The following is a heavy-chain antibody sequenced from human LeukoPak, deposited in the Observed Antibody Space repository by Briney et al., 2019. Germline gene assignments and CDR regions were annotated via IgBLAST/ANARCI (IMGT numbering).Heavy chain of an antibody. CDR2: IYYSGST. V-gene: IGHV4-39*01. Sequence: SETLSLTCTVSGGSISSSSYYWGWIRQPPGKGLEWIGSIYYSGSTYYNPSLKSRVTISVDTSKNRFSLKLSSVTAADTAVYYCATPYPAAASYWGQGTLVTVSS. J-gene: IGHJ4*02. CDR3: ATPYPAAASY. CDR1: GGSISSSSYY. D-gene: IGHD6-13*01.